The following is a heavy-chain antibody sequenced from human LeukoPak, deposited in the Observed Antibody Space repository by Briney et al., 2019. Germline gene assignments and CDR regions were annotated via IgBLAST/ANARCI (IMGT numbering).Heavy chain of an antibody. CDR3: ARVPRVVITNWFDP. Sequence: ASVKVSCKSSGYTFTSYGISWVRQAPGQGLERMGWISAYNGNTNYAQKLQGRVTMTTDTSTSTAYMELRSLRSDDTAVYYCARVPRVVITNWFDPWGQGTLVTVSS. D-gene: IGHD3-3*01. CDR2: ISAYNGNT. CDR1: GYTFTSYG. V-gene: IGHV1-18*01. J-gene: IGHJ5*02.